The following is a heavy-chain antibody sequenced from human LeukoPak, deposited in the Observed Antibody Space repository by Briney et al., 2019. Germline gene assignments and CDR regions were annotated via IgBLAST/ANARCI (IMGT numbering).Heavy chain of an antibody. CDR1: GGSISSYY. CDR2: IYYSGST. D-gene: IGHD3-22*01. Sequence: SETLSLTCTVSGGSISSYYWSWIRQPPGKGLEWIGYIYYSGSTNYNPSLKSRVTISVDTSKNQFSLKLSSVTAADTAVYYCASIASGYYTDYWGQGTLVTVSS. CDR3: ASIASGYYTDY. V-gene: IGHV4-59*12. J-gene: IGHJ4*02.